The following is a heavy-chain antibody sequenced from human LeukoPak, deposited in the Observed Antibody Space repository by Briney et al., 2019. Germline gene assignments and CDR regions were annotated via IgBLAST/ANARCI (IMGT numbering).Heavy chain of an antibody. CDR3: AKLFWSGYYSGHSPIDY. CDR1: GFTFSSSA. D-gene: IGHD3-3*01. CDR2: ISAGGDST. Sequence: GGSLRLSCAASGFTFSSSAMSWVRQAPGEGLEWVSGISAGGDSTYYADSVKGRITISRDNSKNTLYLQMNSLRAEDTAVYYCAKLFWSGYYSGHSPIDYWGQGTLVTVSS. J-gene: IGHJ4*02. V-gene: IGHV3-23*01.